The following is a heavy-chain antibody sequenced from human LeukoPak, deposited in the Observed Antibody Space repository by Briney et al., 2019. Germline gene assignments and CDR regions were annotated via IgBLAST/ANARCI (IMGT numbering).Heavy chain of an antibody. Sequence: GGSLRLSCAASGFTFDDYAMHWVRQAPGRGLEWVSLISWDGGSTYYADSVKGRFTISRDNSKNSLYLQMNSLRAEDTALYYCAKGPCGSTSCPYYFDYWGQGTLVTVSS. CDR3: AKGPCGSTSCPYYFDY. V-gene: IGHV3-43D*04. D-gene: IGHD2-2*01. CDR1: GFTFDDYA. CDR2: ISWDGGST. J-gene: IGHJ4*02.